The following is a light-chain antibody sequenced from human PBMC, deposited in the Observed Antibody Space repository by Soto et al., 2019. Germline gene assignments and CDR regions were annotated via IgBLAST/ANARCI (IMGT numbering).Light chain of an antibody. CDR2: EVS. J-gene: IGLJ1*01. CDR1: SSDVGGYKY. CDR3: TSKTSTSPYV. Sequence: QSALTQPASVSGSPGQSITISCTGTSSDVGGYKYVSWYQQHPGKAPKLLIYEVSNRPSGVSSRFSGSKSGNTASLTISGLQAEDEADYYCTSKTSTSPYVFGTGTRSPS. V-gene: IGLV2-14*01.